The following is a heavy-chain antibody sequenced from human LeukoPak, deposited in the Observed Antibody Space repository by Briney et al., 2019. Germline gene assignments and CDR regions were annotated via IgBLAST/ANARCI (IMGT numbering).Heavy chain of an antibody. V-gene: IGHV3-23*01. J-gene: IGHJ4*02. D-gene: IGHD6-13*01. CDR1: GFTFSSYT. CDR3: AKDQPWGYSSSWYIDY. Sequence: GGSLRLSCATSGFTFSSYTMNWVRQTPGKGLQWVSTISDGSRNTHYADSVNGRFTISRDDFLNVVYLQMNSLRAEDTAVYYCAKDQPWGYSSSWYIDYWGQGTLVTVSS. CDR2: ISDGSRNT.